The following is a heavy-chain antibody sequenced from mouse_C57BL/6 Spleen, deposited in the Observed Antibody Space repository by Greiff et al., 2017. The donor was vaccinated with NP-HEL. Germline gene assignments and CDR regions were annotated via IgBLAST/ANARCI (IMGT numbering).Heavy chain of an antibody. J-gene: IGHJ1*03. CDR2: IWTGGGT. D-gene: IGHD1-1*01. Sequence: VKLVESGPGLVAPSQCLSITCTVSGFSLTSYAISWVRQPPGKGLEWLGVIWTGGGTNYNSALKSRLSISKDNSKSQVFLKMNSLQTDDTARYYCARTLGYGSSYVYFDVWGTGTTVTVSS. V-gene: IGHV2-9-1*01. CDR1: GFSLTSYA. CDR3: ARTLGYGSSYVYFDV.